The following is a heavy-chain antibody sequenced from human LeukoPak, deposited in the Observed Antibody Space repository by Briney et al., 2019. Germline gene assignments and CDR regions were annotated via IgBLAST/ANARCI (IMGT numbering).Heavy chain of an antibody. V-gene: IGHV1-2*02. CDR1: GYTFTGYY. CDR2: INPNSGGT. D-gene: IGHD6-13*01. J-gene: IGHJ6*03. CDR3: ARDPDSSSWYGYYYYMDV. Sequence: ASVKVSCKASGYTFTGYYMHWVRQAPGQGLEWMGWINPNSGGTNYAQKFQGRVTMTRDTSISTAHMELSRLRSDDTAVYYCARDPDSSSWYGYYYYMDVWGKGTTVTISS.